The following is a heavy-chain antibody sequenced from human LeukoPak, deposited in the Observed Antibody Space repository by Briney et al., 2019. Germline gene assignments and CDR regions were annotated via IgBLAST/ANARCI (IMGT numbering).Heavy chain of an antibody. V-gene: IGHV1-18*01. J-gene: IGHJ4*02. D-gene: IGHD2-21*01. CDR1: GYSFTSYG. Sequence: PAASVKVSCKASGYSFTSYGISWVRQAPGQGLEWMGWISPYNGNTNYAPKLQGRLTMTTDTSTSTAYMELRSLRSDDTAVYYCARDRQCGYWGQGTLVTVSS. CDR2: ISPYNGNT. CDR3: ARDRQCGY.